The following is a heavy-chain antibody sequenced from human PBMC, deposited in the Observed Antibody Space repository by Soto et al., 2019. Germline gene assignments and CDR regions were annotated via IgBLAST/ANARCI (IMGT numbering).Heavy chain of an antibody. CDR1: GYSFTSYW. CDR3: ARRLTSMTTGRSAYYFDY. D-gene: IGHD4-4*01. CDR2: IYPGDSDT. V-gene: IGHV5-51*01. Sequence: GESLKISCKGSGYSFTSYWIGWVRQMPGKGLEWMGIIYPGDSDTRYSPSFQGQVTISADKSISTAYLQWSSLKASDTAKYYCARRLTSMTTGRSAYYFDYWGQGTLVTVSS. J-gene: IGHJ4*02.